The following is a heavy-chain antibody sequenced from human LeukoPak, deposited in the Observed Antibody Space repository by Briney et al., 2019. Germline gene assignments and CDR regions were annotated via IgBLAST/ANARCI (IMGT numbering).Heavy chain of an antibody. D-gene: IGHD3-22*01. CDR1: GFTFSSYA. CDR3: AKGIYDSSGYVFDY. V-gene: IGHV3-23*01. Sequence: GGSVRLSCAASGFTFSSYAMSWVRQAPGKWREWVSAISGSGGSTYYADSVKGRFTISRDNSKNTLYLQMISLRSENTAVDYCAKGIYDSSGYVFDYWGQGTLVTVSS. CDR2: ISGSGGST. J-gene: IGHJ4*02.